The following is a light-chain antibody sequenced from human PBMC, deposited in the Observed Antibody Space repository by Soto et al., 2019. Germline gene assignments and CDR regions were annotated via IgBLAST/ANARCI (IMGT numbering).Light chain of an antibody. CDR3: QQYGSSPRT. J-gene: IGKJ2*01. V-gene: IGKV3-20*01. Sequence: EIVLTQSPGTLSLSPGERATLSCRASQTVSTNYLAWYQQKPDQAPRLLIYGASSRAPGIPDRFSGSGSGTDFILTISRLEPEDFAVYYCQQYGSSPRTFGQGTKLEIK. CDR2: GAS. CDR1: QTVSTNY.